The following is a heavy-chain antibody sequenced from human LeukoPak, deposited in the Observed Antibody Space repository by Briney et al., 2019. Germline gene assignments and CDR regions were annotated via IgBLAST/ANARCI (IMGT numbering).Heavy chain of an antibody. CDR2: IYHTGSI. CDR1: GYSTSSGYY. V-gene: IGHV4-38-2*01. Sequence: SETLSLTCAVSGYSTSSGYYWGWIRQPPGKGLEWIGSIYHTGSIYYNPSLKSRVTISVDTSKNQFSLRLSPVTAADTAVYYCAGSTSRETFDYWGQGTLVTVSS. D-gene: IGHD2-2*01. J-gene: IGHJ4*02. CDR3: AGSTSRETFDY.